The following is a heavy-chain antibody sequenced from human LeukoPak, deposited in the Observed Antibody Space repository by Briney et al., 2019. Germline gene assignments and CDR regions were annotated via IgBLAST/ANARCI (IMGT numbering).Heavy chain of an antibody. D-gene: IGHD3-10*01. CDR3: ARDPSITMVRGVSNRYNWFDP. CDR2: INPNSGGT. Sequence: ASVKVSCKASGYTFTGYYMHWVRQAPGQGLEWMGWINPNSGGTNYAQKFQGRVTITADESTSTAYMELSSLRSEDTAVYYCARDPSITMVRGVSNRYNWFDPWGQGTLVTVSS. V-gene: IGHV1-2*02. J-gene: IGHJ5*02. CDR1: GYTFTGYY.